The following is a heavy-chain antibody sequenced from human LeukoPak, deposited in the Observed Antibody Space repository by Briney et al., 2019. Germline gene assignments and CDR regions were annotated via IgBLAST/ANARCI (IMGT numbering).Heavy chain of an antibody. V-gene: IGHV4-4*09. CDR2: IYTSGSA. D-gene: IGHD1-26*01. J-gene: IGHJ3*02. CDR1: GGAVTSYD. CDR3: ARHGSYAAPTDSFDI. Sequence: SETLSLTFTVAGGAVTSYDWSWIRQPPGKGLEWIGYIYTSGSATYNPSLNSRLSISSDTSKTQSSLKLSSVTAAGTAVYCCARHGSYAAPTDSFDIWGQGTMVTVS.